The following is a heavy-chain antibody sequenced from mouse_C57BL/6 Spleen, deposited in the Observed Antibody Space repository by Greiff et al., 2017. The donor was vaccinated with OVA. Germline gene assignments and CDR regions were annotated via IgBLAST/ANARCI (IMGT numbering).Heavy chain of an antibody. CDR1: GYTFTSYW. CDR2: INPSNGGT. V-gene: IGHV1-53*01. CDR3: ARGGGYYDLFAY. Sequence: QVQLQQPGTELVKPGASVKLSCKASGYTFTSYWMHWVKQRPGQGLAWIGNINPSNGGTNYNEKFKSKATLTVDKSSSTAYMQLSSLTSEDSAVYYCARGGGYYDLFAYWGQGTLVTVSA. D-gene: IGHD2-3*01. J-gene: IGHJ3*01.